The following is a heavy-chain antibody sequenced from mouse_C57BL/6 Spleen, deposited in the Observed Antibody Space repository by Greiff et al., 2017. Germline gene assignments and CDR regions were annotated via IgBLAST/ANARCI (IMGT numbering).Heavy chain of an antibody. CDR3: ARDRGYDGSPWYFDV. V-gene: IGHV5-16*01. CDR2: INYDGSST. D-gene: IGHD1-1*01. Sequence: VHLVESEGGLVQPGSSMKLSCTASGFTFSDYYLAWVRQVPEKGLEWVANINYDGSSTYYLDSLKSRFIISRDNAKNILYLQMSSLKSEDTATYYCARDRGYDGSPWYFDVWGTGTTVTVSS. CDR1: GFTFSDYY. J-gene: IGHJ1*03.